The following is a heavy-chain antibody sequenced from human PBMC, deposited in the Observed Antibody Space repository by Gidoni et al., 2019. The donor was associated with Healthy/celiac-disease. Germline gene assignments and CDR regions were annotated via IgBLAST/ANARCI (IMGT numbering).Heavy chain of an antibody. V-gene: IGHV4-34*01. CDR3: ARGLQVFGVVNLSFDY. CDR1: GGSFSGYY. J-gene: IGHJ4*02. CDR2: INHSGST. D-gene: IGHD3-3*01. Sequence: QVQLQQWGAGLLKPSETLSLTCAVYGGSFSGYYWSWIRQPPGKGLEWIGEINHSGSTNYNPSLKSRVTISVDTSKNQFSLKLSSVTAADTAVYYCARGLQVFGVVNLSFDYWGQGTLVTVSS.